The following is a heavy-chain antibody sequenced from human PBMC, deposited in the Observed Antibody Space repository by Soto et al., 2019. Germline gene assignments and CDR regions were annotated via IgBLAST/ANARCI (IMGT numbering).Heavy chain of an antibody. CDR3: ARDTTTIVVVPSY. Sequence: QVQLVQSGAEVKKPGASVRVSCKASGYTFNSYGISWVRQDPGQGLEWMGWMNTYNGITYYAQKFQGRLTMTIDTSTTTAYMELRSLTSDDTAVYYCARDTTTIVVVPSYWGQGTLVTVSS. D-gene: IGHD3-22*01. CDR2: MNTYNGIT. V-gene: IGHV1-18*01. J-gene: IGHJ4*02. CDR1: GYTFNSYG.